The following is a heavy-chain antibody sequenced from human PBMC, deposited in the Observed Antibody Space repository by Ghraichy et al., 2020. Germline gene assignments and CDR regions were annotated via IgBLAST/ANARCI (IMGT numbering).Heavy chain of an antibody. V-gene: IGHV3-30*01. Sequence: GGSLRLSCAASGFTFSSYAMHWVRQAPGKGLEWVAVISYDGSNKYYADSVKGRFTISRDNSKNTLYLQMNSLRAEDTAVYYCARVGLARLVAAAGTLIYWGQGTLVTVSS. CDR2: ISYDGSNK. CDR1: GFTFSSYA. D-gene: IGHD6-13*01. J-gene: IGHJ4*02. CDR3: ARVGLARLVAAAGTLIY.